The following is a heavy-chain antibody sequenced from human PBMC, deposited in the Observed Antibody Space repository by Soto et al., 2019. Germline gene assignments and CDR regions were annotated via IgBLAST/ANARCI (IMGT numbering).Heavy chain of an antibody. D-gene: IGHD1-26*01. J-gene: IGHJ4*02. CDR3: ARSRGTETKFDY. V-gene: IGHV1-69*01. CDR2: IIPIFGTA. CDR1: GGTFSRHA. Sequence: QVQLVQSGAEVRKPGSSVKVSCKASGGTFSRHAISWVRQAPGQGLEWMGGIIPIFGTANHAQKFQGRVTIIADESTSTVYMELSSLRSEDTAVYYCARSRGTETKFDYWGQGTLVTVSS.